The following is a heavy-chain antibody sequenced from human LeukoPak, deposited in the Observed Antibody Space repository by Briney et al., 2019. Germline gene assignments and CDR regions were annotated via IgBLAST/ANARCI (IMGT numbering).Heavy chain of an antibody. CDR1: GGSFSGYY. CDR2: INHSGST. Sequence: SETLSLTCAVYGGSFSGYYWSWICQPPGKGLEWIGEINHSGSTNYNPSLKGRVTISVDTSKNQFSLKLSSVTAADTAVYYCARIRKYYYGSGSYKTATTFDYWGQGTLVTVSS. CDR3: ARIRKYYYGSGSYKTATTFDY. J-gene: IGHJ4*02. V-gene: IGHV4-34*01. D-gene: IGHD3-10*01.